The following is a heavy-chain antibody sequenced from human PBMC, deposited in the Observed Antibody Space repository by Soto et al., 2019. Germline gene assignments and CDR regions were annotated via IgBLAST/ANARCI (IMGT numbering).Heavy chain of an antibody. J-gene: IGHJ5*02. V-gene: IGHV2-5*02. CDR1: GFSFSTPGVG. CDR3: VSGSFPNWFDP. Sequence: QITLKESGPTLAKPTQTLTLTCTFSGFSFSTPGVGVGWIRQPPGEALEWLALIYWDDDRRYSPSLRGRLTITKDTSKNQVVLTMTNMDPVDTATYYCVSGSFPNWFDPWGRGILVTVSS. CDR2: IYWDDDR. D-gene: IGHD3-10*01.